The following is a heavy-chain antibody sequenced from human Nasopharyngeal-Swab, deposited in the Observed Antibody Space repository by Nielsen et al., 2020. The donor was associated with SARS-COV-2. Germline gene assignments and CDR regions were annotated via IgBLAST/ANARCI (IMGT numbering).Heavy chain of an antibody. CDR3: AKGAVGGAVAGTQYFQH. V-gene: IGHV3-48*01. CDR1: GFNFNSYR. J-gene: IGHJ1*01. Sequence: GESLKISCAASGFNFNSYRMNWVRQAPGKGLEWVSNISSSSSSIYYADSVKGRFTISRDNAKNSLYLQMNSLRAEDTAVYYCAKGAVGGAVAGTQYFQHWGQGTQVTVSS. CDR2: ISSSSSSI. D-gene: IGHD6-19*01.